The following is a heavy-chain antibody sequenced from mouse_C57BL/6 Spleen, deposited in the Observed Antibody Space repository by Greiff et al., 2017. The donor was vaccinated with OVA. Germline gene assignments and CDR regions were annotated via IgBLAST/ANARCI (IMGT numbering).Heavy chain of an antibody. CDR2: IDPSDSYT. V-gene: IGHV1-59*01. CDR3: ARQQYYGRGYAMDY. Sequence: QVQLQQPGAELVRPGTSVKLSCKASGYTFTSYWMHWVKQRPGQGLEWIGVIDPSDSYTNYNQKFKGKATLTVDTSSSTAYMQLSSLTSEDSAVYYCARQQYYGRGYAMDYWGQGTSVTVSS. CDR1: GYTFTSYW. D-gene: IGHD1-1*01. J-gene: IGHJ4*01.